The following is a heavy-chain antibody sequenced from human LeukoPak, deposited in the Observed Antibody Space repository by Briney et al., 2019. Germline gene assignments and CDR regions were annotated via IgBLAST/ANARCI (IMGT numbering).Heavy chain of an antibody. CDR2: ISSSSSYI. D-gene: IGHD3-22*01. CDR3: ARAIGNWFDP. CDR1: GFTFSSYS. J-gene: IGHJ5*02. Sequence: GGSLRPSCAASGFTFSSYSMNWVRQAPGKGLEWVSSISSSSSYIYYADSVKGRFTISRDNAKNSLYLQMNSLRAEDTAVYYCARAIGNWFDPWGQGTLVTVSS. V-gene: IGHV3-21*01.